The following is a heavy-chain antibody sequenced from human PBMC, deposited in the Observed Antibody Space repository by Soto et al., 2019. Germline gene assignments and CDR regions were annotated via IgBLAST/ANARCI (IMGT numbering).Heavy chain of an antibody. Sequence: SETLSVTCTVSGGSISSSSCYWGWLRQPPGKGLEWIGSIYYSGSTYYNPSLKSRVTISVDTSKNQFSLKLSSVTAADTAVYYCASVRGGYYYAMDVWGQGTTVTVSS. CDR2: IYYSGST. J-gene: IGHJ6*02. V-gene: IGHV4-39*07. CDR1: GGSISSSSCY. CDR3: ASVRGGYYYAMDV. D-gene: IGHD3-10*02.